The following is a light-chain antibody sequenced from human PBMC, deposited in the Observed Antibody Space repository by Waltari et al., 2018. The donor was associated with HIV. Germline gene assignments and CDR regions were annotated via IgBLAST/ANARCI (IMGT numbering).Light chain of an antibody. CDR3: QQRSNWRYT. CDR1: QSVSSY. Sequence: ELVLTQSPATLSLSPGERATLSCRASQSVSSYLAWYQQKPGRAPRLLIYDASNSATGIPARFSGSGSGTDFTLTISSLEPEDFAVYYCQQRSNWRYTFGQGTKLEIK. J-gene: IGKJ2*01. V-gene: IGKV3-11*01. CDR2: DAS.